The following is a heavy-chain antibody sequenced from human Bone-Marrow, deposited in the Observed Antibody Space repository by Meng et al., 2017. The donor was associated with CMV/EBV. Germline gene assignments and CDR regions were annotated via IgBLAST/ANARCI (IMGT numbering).Heavy chain of an antibody. Sequence: ASVKVSCKASACTFTSYGISWVRQAPGQGLEWMGWISTYNGDTSYAQKLQGRVTMTTDTSTRTAYMELRSLRSDDTAVYYCARDRQYQLLYLPYYGMDVWGQGTTVTFSS. CDR1: ACTFTSYG. CDR2: ISTYNGDT. D-gene: IGHD2-2*02. CDR3: ARDRQYQLLYLPYYGMDV. V-gene: IGHV1-18*01. J-gene: IGHJ6*02.